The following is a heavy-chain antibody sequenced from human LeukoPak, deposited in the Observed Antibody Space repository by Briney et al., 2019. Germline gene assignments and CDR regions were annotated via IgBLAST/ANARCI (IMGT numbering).Heavy chain of an antibody. CDR2: IYYSGST. CDR1: GGSISGSSYY. CDR3: ARGRIAAAGHLDY. V-gene: IGHV4-39*01. J-gene: IGHJ4*02. D-gene: IGHD6-13*01. Sequence: PSETLSLTCTVSGGSISGSSYYWGWIRQPPGKGLEWIGSIYYSGSTYYNPSLKSRVTISVDTSKNQFSLKLSSVTAADTAVYYCARGRIAAAGHLDYWGQGTLVTVSS.